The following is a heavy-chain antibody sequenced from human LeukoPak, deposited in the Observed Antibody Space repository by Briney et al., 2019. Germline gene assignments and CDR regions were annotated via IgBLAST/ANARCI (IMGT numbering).Heavy chain of an antibody. CDR2: ISAYNGNA. Sequence: VASVKVSCKASGYTFTTYEIGWVRQAPGQGLEWMGWISAYNGNAIYAQKFQGRVTMTTDTSTTTAYMELRSLRSDDTAVYYCARVHGDPDFDYWGQGTLVTVSS. J-gene: IGHJ4*02. CDR3: ARVHGDPDFDY. D-gene: IGHD7-27*01. V-gene: IGHV1-18*01. CDR1: GYTFTTYE.